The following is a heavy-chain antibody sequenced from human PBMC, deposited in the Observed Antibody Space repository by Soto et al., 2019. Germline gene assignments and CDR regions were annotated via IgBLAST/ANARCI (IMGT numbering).Heavy chain of an antibody. CDR1: GFTFSPYT. CDR3: ARGGGFCGADCYKAGIDY. CDR2: ISYDGSDK. J-gene: IGHJ4*02. D-gene: IGHD2-21*02. V-gene: IGHV3-30-3*01. Sequence: QVQLVESGGGVVQPGRSLRLSCAASGFTFSPYTMHWVRQTPGKGLEWVAVISYDGSDKYYAGSVRGRFTISRDNSKNTLFLQMNSLRAEDTALYYCARGGGFCGADCYKAGIDYWGQGALVTVSS.